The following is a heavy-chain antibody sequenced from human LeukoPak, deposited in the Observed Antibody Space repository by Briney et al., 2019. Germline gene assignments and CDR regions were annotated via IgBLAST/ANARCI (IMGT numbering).Heavy chain of an antibody. CDR3: ARATEKPFDL. V-gene: IGHV4-4*02. Sequence: TPSETLSLTCAVSGGSISSSNWWSWVRQPPGKGLEWIGEIYHSGSTNYNPSLKSRVTISVDTSKNQFSLKLSSVTAADTAVYYCARATEKPFDLWGRGTLVTVSS. CDR1: GGSISSSNW. CDR2: IYHSGST. J-gene: IGHJ2*01.